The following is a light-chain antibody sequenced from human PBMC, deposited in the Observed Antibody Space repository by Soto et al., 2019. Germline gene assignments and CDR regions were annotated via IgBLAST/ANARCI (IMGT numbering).Light chain of an antibody. CDR1: QSVSSN. CDR3: QQYNNWPKT. Sequence: EIVMTQSPSTLSVSPGERATLSCRASQSVSSNLAWYQQKPGQAPRLLIFGASTRATGIPARFRGSGSGTDFTLSISSLEPEDFAVYYCQQYNNWPKTFGQGTKVDIK. J-gene: IGKJ1*01. CDR2: GAS. V-gene: IGKV3D-15*01.